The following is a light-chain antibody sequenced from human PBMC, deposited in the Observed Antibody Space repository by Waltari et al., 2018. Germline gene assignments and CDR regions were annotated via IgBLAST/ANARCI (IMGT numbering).Light chain of an antibody. CDR3: HQYGTSPRT. CDR1: QNAKNNNY. V-gene: IGKV3-20*01. Sequence: EIVLTQSPGTLSLSPGESATLACRASQNAKNNNYLAWYQQKPGQAPRLLIYDASRRATGIPDRFSGSGSGTDFTLTISRLEPEDFAVYSCHQYGTSPRTFGLGTKLEIK. CDR2: DAS. J-gene: IGKJ2*01.